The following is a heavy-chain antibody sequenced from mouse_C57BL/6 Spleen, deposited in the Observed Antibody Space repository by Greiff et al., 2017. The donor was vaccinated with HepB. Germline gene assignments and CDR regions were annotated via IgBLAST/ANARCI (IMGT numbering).Heavy chain of an antibody. CDR2: ISYDGSN. CDR3: ARDRNPWFAY. J-gene: IGHJ3*01. V-gene: IGHV3-6*01. Sequence: EVKVEESGPGLVKPSQSLSLTCSVTGYSITSGYYWNWIRQFPGNKLEWMGYISYDGSNNYNPSLKNRISTTRDTSKNQFFLKLNSVTTEDTATYYCARDRNPWFAYWGQGTLVTVSA. CDR1: GYSITSGYY. D-gene: IGHD2-1*01.